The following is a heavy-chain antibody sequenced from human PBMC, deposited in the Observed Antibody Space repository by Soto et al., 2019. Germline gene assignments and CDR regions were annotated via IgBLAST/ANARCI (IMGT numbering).Heavy chain of an antibody. CDR1: GYTFTSYG. Sequence: ASVKVSCKASGYTFTSYGISWVRQAPGQGLEWMGWISAYNGNTNYAQKLQGRVTMTTDTSTSTAYMELRSLRSDDTAVYYCARWKRRIAAGPYYYYGMDVWGQGTTVTVSS. D-gene: IGHD6-6*01. CDR2: ISAYNGNT. CDR3: ARWKRRIAAGPYYYYGMDV. J-gene: IGHJ6*02. V-gene: IGHV1-18*01.